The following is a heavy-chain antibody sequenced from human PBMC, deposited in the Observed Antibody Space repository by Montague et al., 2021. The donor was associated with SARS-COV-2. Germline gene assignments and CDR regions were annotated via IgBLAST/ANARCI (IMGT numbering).Heavy chain of an antibody. CDR2: IDYSGXA. J-gene: IGHJ3*02. Sequence: SETLSLTCSVSGDSINNSRCYWGWIRQPPGKGLESIGTIDYSGXAXYXXXXKXRVTISVDTSKDQFSLKLKSVTATDTAVYYCARLESTRGVIIRGAFHIWGQGTKVTVSS. V-gene: IGHV4-39*01. CDR1: GDSINNSRCY. CDR3: ARLESTRGVIIRGAFHI. D-gene: IGHD3-10*01.